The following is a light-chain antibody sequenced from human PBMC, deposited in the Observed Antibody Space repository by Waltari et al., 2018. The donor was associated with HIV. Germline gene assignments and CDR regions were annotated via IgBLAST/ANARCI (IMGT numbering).Light chain of an antibody. V-gene: IGLV1-51*01. J-gene: IGLJ3*02. CDR3: GTWDSSLSAWV. CDR1: SSNIGNTS. Sequence: SVLTQPPSVSAAPGQKVTISCSGSSSNIGNTSVSWYQQLPGTAPNLLIYDNNNRPSGIPDRFSGSESGTSATLGITGLQTGDEADYYCGTWDSSLSAWVFGGGTKLTVL. CDR2: DNN.